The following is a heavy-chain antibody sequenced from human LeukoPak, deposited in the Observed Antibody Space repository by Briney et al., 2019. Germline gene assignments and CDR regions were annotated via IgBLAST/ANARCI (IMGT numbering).Heavy chain of an antibody. CDR1: GFTFGDYA. D-gene: IGHD5-12*01. CDR3: TRDNAGGYESHVDY. V-gene: IGHV3-49*03. Sequence: GGSLRLSCTASGFTFGDYAMSWFRQAPGKGLEWVGFIRSKAYGGTTEYAASVKGRFTISRDDSKSIAYLQMNSLKTEDTAVYYCTRDNAGGYESHVDYWGQGTLVTVSS. CDR2: IRSKAYGGTT. J-gene: IGHJ4*02.